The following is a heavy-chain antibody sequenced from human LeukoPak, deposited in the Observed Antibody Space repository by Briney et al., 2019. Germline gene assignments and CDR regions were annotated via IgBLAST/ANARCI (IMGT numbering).Heavy chain of an antibody. CDR3: ASESAGDTDAFDI. Sequence: PSETLSLTCTVSGGSISSYYWSWIRQPPGKGLEWIGYIYYSGSTNYNPSLKSRVTISVDTSKNQFSLKLSSVTAADTAVYYCASESAGDTDAFDIWGQGTMVTVSS. D-gene: IGHD7-27*01. CDR1: GGSISSYY. V-gene: IGHV4-59*08. J-gene: IGHJ3*02. CDR2: IYYSGST.